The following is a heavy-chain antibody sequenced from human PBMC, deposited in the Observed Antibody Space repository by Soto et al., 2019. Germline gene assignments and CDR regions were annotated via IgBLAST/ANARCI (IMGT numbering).Heavy chain of an antibody. CDR3: ATYRKFFQI. CDR2: IYYSGST. CDR1: GGSIRSYY. Sequence: SETLSLTCTVSGGSIRSYYWSWIRQPPGKGLEWIGYIYYSGSTYYNSSLKSRVTISVDRSKNHFFLNLTSVTAADTAVYYCATYRKFFQIWGQGTKVTVSS. V-gene: IGHV4-59*12. J-gene: IGHJ3*02.